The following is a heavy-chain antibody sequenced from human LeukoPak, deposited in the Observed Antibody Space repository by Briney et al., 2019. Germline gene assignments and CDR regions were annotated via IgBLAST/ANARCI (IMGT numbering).Heavy chain of an antibody. D-gene: IGHD3-16*02. V-gene: IGHV3-43D*03. CDR3: ARRYMATSAEDFDY. J-gene: IGHJ4*02. Sequence: GGSLRLSCAASGFPFDDYAMLWVRQAPGKGLEWVSFISWQGGTTYYADSVKGRFIISRDSSKDSLYLQMNSLRPDDTAVYYCARRYMATSAEDFDYWGQGTLVTVFS. CDR2: ISWQGGTT. CDR1: GFPFDDYA.